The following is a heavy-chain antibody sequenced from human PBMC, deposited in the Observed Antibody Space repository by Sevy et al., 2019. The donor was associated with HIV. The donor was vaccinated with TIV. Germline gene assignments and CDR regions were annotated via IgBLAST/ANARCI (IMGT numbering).Heavy chain of an antibody. J-gene: IGHJ4*02. CDR2: IWFDGSNT. D-gene: IGHD4-17*01. CDR3: ASDLEFYDYGDYGPAFMPDY. CDR1: GFTFSTYG. V-gene: IGHV3-33*01. Sequence: GGSLRLSCAASGFTFSTYGMHWVRQAPGKGLEWVAVIWFDGSNTYYADSVKGRFTISRDIAKNTLHLHMNSLRAEDTAVYYCASDLEFYDYGDYGPAFMPDYWGQGTLVTVSS.